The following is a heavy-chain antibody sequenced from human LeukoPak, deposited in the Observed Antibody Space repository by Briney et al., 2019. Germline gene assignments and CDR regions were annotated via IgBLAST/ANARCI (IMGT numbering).Heavy chain of an antibody. D-gene: IGHD2-21*01. V-gene: IGHV1-18*01. J-gene: IGHJ5*02. CDR2: ISAYNGNT. CDR1: GYTFTSYG. Sequence: ASVKVSCKASGYTFTSYGISWVRQAPGQGLEWMGWISAYNGNTNYAQKLQGRVTTTTDTSTSTAYMELRSLRSDDTAVYYCARDRIRRWFDPWGQRTLVTVSS. CDR3: ARDRIRRWFDP.